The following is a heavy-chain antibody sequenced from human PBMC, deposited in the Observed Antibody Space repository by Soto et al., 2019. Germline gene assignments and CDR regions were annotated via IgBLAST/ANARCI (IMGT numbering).Heavy chain of an antibody. J-gene: IGHJ4*02. CDR1: GFTFSSYS. CDR2: ISSSSYI. V-gene: IGHV3-21*01. Sequence: GSLLLSCTASGFTFSSYSMNWVRQAPGKGLEWVSSISSSSYIYYADSVKGRFTISRDNAKNSLYLQMNSLRAEDTDVYYCARVKTSAIDYWGQGTLVTVYS. CDR3: ARVKTSAIDY.